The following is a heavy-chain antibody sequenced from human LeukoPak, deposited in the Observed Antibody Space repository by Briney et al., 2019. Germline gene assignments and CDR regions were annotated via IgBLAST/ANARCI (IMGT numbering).Heavy chain of an antibody. Sequence: ASVKVSCKASGYTFTSYGISWVRQAPGQGLEWMGWISAYNGNTNYAQKLQGRVTMTTDTSTSTAYMELRSLRSDDTAVYYCARAVVVLTGYYFFDYWGQGTLVTVSS. CDR3: ARAVVVLTGYYFFDY. J-gene: IGHJ4*02. CDR1: GYTFTSYG. D-gene: IGHD3-9*01. CDR2: ISAYNGNT. V-gene: IGHV1-18*01.